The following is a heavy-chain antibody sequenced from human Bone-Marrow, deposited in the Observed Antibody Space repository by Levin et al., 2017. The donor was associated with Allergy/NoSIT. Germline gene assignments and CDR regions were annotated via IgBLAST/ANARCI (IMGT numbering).Heavy chain of an antibody. V-gene: IGHV4-34*01. CDR1: GGSFSGYY. CDR2: INHSGST. D-gene: IGHD2-15*01. Sequence: SQTLSLTCAVYGGSFSGYYWSWIRQPPGKGLEWIGEINHSGSTNYNPSLKSRVTISVDTSKNQFSLKLSSVTAADTAVYYCARGLRAATIDYWGQGTLVTVSS. J-gene: IGHJ4*02. CDR3: ARGLRAATIDY.